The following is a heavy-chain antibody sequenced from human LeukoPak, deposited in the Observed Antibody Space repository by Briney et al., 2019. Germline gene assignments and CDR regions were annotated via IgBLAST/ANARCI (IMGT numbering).Heavy chain of an antibody. V-gene: IGHV3-33*01. D-gene: IGHD3-3*01. CDR1: GFTFSTYA. CDR3: AREGVADAFDI. J-gene: IGHJ3*02. Sequence: PGRSLSLSCAASGFTFSTYAMHWVRQAPGKGLEWVAVIWYDRTNKYYADSVKGRFTISRDNSKNTLYLQMSSLRAEDTAVYYCAREGVADAFDIWGQGTMVTVSS. CDR2: IWYDRTNK.